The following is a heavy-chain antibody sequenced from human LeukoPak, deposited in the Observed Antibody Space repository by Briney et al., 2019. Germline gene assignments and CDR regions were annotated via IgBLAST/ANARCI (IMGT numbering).Heavy chain of an antibody. CDR3: ARAPVSPVLRYFDWSSGSYYFDY. J-gene: IGHJ4*02. Sequence: GGSLRLSCAASGFTSSSYAMHWVRQAPGKGLEWVAVISYDGSNKYYADSVKGRFTISRDNSKNTLYLQMNSLRAEDTAVYYCARAPVSPVLRYFDWSSGSYYFDYWGQGTLVTVSS. CDR1: GFTSSSYA. CDR2: ISYDGSNK. V-gene: IGHV3-30-3*01. D-gene: IGHD3-9*01.